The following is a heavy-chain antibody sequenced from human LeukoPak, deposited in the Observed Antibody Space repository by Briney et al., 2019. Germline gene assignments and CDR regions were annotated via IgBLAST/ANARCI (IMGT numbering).Heavy chain of an antibody. Sequence: PGRSLRLSCEASGFTFSNFGMHWVRQAPGKGLDWVALIWYDGSNKYYADSVKGRFTISRDNSKNTLYLQMNSLRAEDTALYYCAKDQDWKFFHSWGQGTPVSVSS. CDR2: IWYDGSNK. V-gene: IGHV3-33*06. J-gene: IGHJ4*02. CDR1: GFTFSNFG. CDR3: AKDQDWKFFHS. D-gene: IGHD1-1*01.